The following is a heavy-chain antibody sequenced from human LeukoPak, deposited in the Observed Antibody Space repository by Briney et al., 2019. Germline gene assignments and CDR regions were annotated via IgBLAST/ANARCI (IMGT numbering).Heavy chain of an antibody. CDR1: AVSISSYY. CDR3: ARVGGSGSYYYAMDV. Sequence: PSETLSLTCTVSAVSISSYYWSWIRQPPGKGLEWIGYIYYSGSTNYNPSLKSRVTISVDTPKNQFSLKLSSVTAADTAVYYCARVGGSGSYYYAMDVWGQGTTVTVSS. J-gene: IGHJ6*02. D-gene: IGHD3-10*01. V-gene: IGHV4-59*01. CDR2: IYYSGST.